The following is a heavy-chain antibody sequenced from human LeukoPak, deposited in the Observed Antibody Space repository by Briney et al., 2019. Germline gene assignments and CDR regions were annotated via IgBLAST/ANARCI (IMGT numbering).Heavy chain of an antibody. D-gene: IGHD6-13*01. Sequence: ASVKVSCKASGYTFTGYYMHWVRQAPGQGLEWMGWINPNSGGTNYAQKFQGRVTMTRDTSISTAYMKLSRLRSDDTAVYYCAREAAIAAAVSDYWGQGTLVTVSS. CDR2: INPNSGGT. CDR1: GYTFTGYY. CDR3: AREAAIAAAVSDY. V-gene: IGHV1-2*02. J-gene: IGHJ4*02.